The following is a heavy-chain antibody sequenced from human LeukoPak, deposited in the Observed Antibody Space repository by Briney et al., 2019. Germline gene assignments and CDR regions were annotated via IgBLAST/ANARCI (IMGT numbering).Heavy chain of an antibody. Sequence: GGSLRLSCAASGFTFSYYALHWVRQVPGKGLEWVAVISYDGNDKYYADSVKGRFTISRDNSKNTLYLQMNSLRAEDTAVYYCARDPQCAVAGCGGDFDYWGQGALVTVSS. CDR2: ISYDGNDK. V-gene: IGHV3-30*01. J-gene: IGHJ4*02. D-gene: IGHD6-19*01. CDR3: ARDPQCAVAGCGGDFDY. CDR1: GFTFSYYA.